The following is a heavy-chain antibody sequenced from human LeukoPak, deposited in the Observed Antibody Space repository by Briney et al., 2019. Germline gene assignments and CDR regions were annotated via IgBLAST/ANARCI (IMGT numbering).Heavy chain of an antibody. CDR3: VRDPVGGSTIFDC. CDR2: TYYRSKWYY. Sequence: SQTLTLTCVISGDSVSSNSAAWNWIRQSPSRGLEWLGRTYYRSKWYYDYSVAVKSRVTINPDTSKNQFSLQLSSVTPEDTAVYYCVRDPVGGSTIFDCWGQGTLVTVSS. D-gene: IGHD1-26*01. V-gene: IGHV6-1*01. CDR1: GDSVSSNSAA. J-gene: IGHJ4*02.